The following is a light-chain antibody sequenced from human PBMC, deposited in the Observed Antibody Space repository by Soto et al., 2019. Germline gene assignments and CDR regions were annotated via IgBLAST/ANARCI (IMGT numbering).Light chain of an antibody. V-gene: IGLV1-51*01. CDR2: GNN. Sequence: QSVLPQPPSVSAAPGPNVAISCSGSSSNIGKVNESGYQHIPPTAPKLLIDGNNKPAAGIPDGYAGSNSGTSTTLGITGLQTGDEADYYCGTWDSSVSVHVFGTGTKVTVL. CDR3: GTWDSSVSVHV. J-gene: IGLJ1*01. CDR1: SSNIGKVN.